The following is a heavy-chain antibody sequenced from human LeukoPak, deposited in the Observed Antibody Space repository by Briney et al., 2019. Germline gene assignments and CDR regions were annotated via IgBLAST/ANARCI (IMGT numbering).Heavy chain of an antibody. J-gene: IGHJ4*02. CDR1: GGTLSSYA. Sequence: ASVKVSCKASGGTLSSYAISWVRQAPGQGLEWMGGIIPIFGTTNYAQKFQGRVTITADDSTSTAYMELSSLRSEETAIFYCARAPIVVVITTGGGDYWGQGTLVTVSS. V-gene: IGHV1-69*13. D-gene: IGHD3-22*01. CDR2: IIPIFGTT. CDR3: ARAPIVVVITTGGGDY.